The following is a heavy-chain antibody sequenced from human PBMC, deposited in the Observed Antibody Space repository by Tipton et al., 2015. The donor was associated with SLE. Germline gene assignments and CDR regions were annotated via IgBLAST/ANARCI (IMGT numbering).Heavy chain of an antibody. CDR3: VRINSGASRLFDY. CDR1: GASITDFNQY. CDR2: LYHIGDT. D-gene: IGHD1-26*01. V-gene: IGHV4-39*07. Sequence: TLSLTCTISGASITDFNQYWGWIRQPPGKRLEFLASLYHIGDTYYNPSLRGRLTISMHTSKDQFSLTLRSVTAADTAVYYCVRINSGASRLFDYWGQGMLVAVSS. J-gene: IGHJ4*02.